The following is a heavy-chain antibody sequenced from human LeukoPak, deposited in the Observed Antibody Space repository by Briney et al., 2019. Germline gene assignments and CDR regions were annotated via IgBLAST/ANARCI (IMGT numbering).Heavy chain of an antibody. V-gene: IGHV3-30*03. CDR1: GFTFSSYS. J-gene: IGHJ3*02. CDR3: ARSYSGSYYGAFDI. Sequence: GGSLRLSCAASGFTFSSYSMNWVRQAPGKGLEWVAVISYDGSNKYYADSVKGRFTISRDNAKNSLYLQMNSLRAEDTAVYYCARSYSGSYYGAFDIWGQGTMVTVSS. D-gene: IGHD1-26*01. CDR2: ISYDGSNK.